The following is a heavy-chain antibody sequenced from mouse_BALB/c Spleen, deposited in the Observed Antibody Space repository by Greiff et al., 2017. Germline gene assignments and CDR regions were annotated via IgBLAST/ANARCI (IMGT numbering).Heavy chain of an antibody. V-gene: IGHV3-2*02. Sequence: EVQLKQSGPGLVKPSQSLSLTCTVTGYSITSDYAWNWIRQFPGNKLEWMGYISYSGSTSYNPSLKSRISITRDTSKNQFFLQLNSVTTEDTATYYCARLTGKDYFDYWGQGTTLTVSS. D-gene: IGHD4-1*01. J-gene: IGHJ2*01. CDR2: ISYSGST. CDR1: GYSITSDYA. CDR3: ARLTGKDYFDY.